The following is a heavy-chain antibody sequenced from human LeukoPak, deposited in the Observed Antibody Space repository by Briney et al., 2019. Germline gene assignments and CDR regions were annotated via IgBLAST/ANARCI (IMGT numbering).Heavy chain of an antibody. D-gene: IGHD3-22*01. CDR3: AGLVGRYSSGLYYYYFDY. CDR2: MYLSGTT. CDR1: GASIITSGC. Sequence: PSETLSLTCVVSGASIITSGCWTWVRQPPGKGLEWIGEMYLSGTTHSNPSVKSRVTISIDKSKNQFFLNLSSVTAADTAVYYCAGLVGRYSSGLYYYYFDYWGQGTLVTVSS. V-gene: IGHV4-4*02. J-gene: IGHJ4*02.